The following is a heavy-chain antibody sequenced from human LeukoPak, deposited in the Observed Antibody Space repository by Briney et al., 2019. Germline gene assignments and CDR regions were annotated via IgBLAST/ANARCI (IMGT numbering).Heavy chain of an antibody. V-gene: IGHV6-1*01. CDR2: TYYRSKWYN. CDR3: ARDMAPDYYDSSGYQVGFDY. J-gene: IGHJ4*02. CDR1: GDSVYSNSAA. D-gene: IGHD3-22*01. Sequence: SQTLSLTCAISGDSVYSNSAAWNWIRKSPSRGLEWLGRTYYRSKWYNDYAVSVKSRITINPDTSKNQFSLQLNSVTPEDTAVYYRARDMAPDYYDSSGYQVGFDYWGQGTLVTVSS.